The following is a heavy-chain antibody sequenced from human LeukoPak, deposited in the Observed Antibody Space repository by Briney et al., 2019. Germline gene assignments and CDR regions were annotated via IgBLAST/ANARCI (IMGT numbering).Heavy chain of an antibody. CDR1: GGSFSVYY. Sequence: SETLSLTCAVYGGSFSVYYWSWIRQPPGKGLEWIGEINHSGSTNYNPSLKSRVTISVDTSKNQCSLKLSSVTAADTAVYYCARVDTAMAGDYWGQGTLVTVSS. CDR2: INHSGST. J-gene: IGHJ4*02. CDR3: ARVDTAMAGDY. D-gene: IGHD5-18*01. V-gene: IGHV4-34*01.